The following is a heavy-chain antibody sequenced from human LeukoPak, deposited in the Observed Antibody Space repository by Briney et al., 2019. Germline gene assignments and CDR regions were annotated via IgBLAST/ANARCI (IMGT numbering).Heavy chain of an antibody. J-gene: IGHJ1*01. CDR3: ARDWPTVIADF. CDR2: IRADNGDT. V-gene: IGHV1-18*03. D-gene: IGHD4-11*01. Sequence: WLGWIRADNGDTRFAQKFQGRFTMTTDTSTSTAHMELRSLRSDDMAVYYCARDWPTVIADFWGQGTLVTVSS.